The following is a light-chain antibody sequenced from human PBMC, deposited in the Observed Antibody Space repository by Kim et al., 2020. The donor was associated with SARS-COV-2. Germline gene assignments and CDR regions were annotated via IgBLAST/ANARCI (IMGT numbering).Light chain of an antibody. J-gene: IGKJ4*01. Sequence: ASVVDRVTITCRASQGIRSRLAWYQQEPGKAPKLLIYLASTLQSGVPSRFSCSGSATEFTLTVSSLQPEDFATYYCQQSTSYPITFGGGTKVDIK. CDR3: QQSTSYPIT. CDR2: LAS. CDR1: QGIRSR. V-gene: IGKV1-9*01.